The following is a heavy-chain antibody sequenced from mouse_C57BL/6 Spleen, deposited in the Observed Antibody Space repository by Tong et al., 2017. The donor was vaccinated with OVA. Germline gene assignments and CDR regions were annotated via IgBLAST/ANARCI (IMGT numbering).Heavy chain of an antibody. V-gene: IGHV1-54*01. Sequence: VQLQESGAELVRPGTSVKVSCKASGYAFTNYLIEWVKQRPGQGLEWIGVINPGSGGTNYNEKFKGKATLTADKSSSTAYMHLSSLTSDDSAVYFCALTTGYYFDYWGQGTTLTVSS. D-gene: IGHD2-12*01. J-gene: IGHJ2*01. CDR2: INPGSGGT. CDR3: ALTTGYYFDY. CDR1: GYAFTNYL.